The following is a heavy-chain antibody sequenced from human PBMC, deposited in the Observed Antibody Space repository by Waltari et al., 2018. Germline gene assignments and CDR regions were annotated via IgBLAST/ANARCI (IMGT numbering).Heavy chain of an antibody. CDR3: AKDKEPSPYYFDY. J-gene: IGHJ4*02. CDR2: ISWNSGSI. CDR1: GFTFNYYA. Sequence: EVQLVASGGGLVQPGRSLRLSCAASGFTFNYYAMHWVWQAPGKGLEWVSGISWNSGSIGYGDSVKGRFTISRDNTKNSLSLQMNSLRAEDTALYYCAKDKEPSPYYFDYWGQGILVTVSS. V-gene: IGHV3-9*01.